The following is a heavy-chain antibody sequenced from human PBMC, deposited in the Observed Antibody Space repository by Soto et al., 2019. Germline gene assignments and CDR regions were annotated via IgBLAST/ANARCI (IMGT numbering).Heavy chain of an antibody. Sequence: EVQLVESGGGLVQPGGSLRLSCAASGFTFSSYSMNWGRQSPGKGLEWVSYISSSGSTIYYADSVKGRFTISRDNAKNSLYLKMNSLRAEDTAVYYCARDKGRSPLDYWCQGTLVTVSS. CDR1: GFTFSSYS. J-gene: IGHJ4*02. CDR3: ARDKGRSPLDY. V-gene: IGHV3-48*01. D-gene: IGHD2-15*01. CDR2: ISSSGSTI.